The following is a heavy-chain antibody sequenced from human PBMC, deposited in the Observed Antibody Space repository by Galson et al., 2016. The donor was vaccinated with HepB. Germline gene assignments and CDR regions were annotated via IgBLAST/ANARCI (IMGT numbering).Heavy chain of an antibody. CDR3: AIGYGAETPGDAFDI. CDR2: ITTYSGDT. Sequence: SVKVSCEASGYSFTSHSISWVRQAPGQGLEWMGYITTYSGDTYYAPNLQGRVTMTTDTSTRTAYMELRSLRSDDTAVYYCAIGYGAETPGDAFDIWGRGTVVTVSS. J-gene: IGHJ3*02. D-gene: IGHD5-12*01. CDR1: GYSFTSHS. V-gene: IGHV1-18*01.